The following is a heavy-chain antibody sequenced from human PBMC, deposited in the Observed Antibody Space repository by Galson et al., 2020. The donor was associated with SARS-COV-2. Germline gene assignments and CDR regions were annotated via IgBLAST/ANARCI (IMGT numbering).Heavy chain of an antibody. J-gene: IGHJ6*03. D-gene: IGHD2-2*01. CDR1: GFTFDDYA. V-gene: IGHV3-43*02. CDR3: ATDYCSSTSCPASYYYYMDV. Sequence: GGSLRLSCAASGFTFDDYAMHWVRQAPGKGLEWVSLISGDGGSTYYADSVKGRFTISRDNSKNSLYLQMNSLRTEDTALYYCATDYCSSTSCPASYYYYMDVWGKGTTVTVSS. CDR2: ISGDGGST.